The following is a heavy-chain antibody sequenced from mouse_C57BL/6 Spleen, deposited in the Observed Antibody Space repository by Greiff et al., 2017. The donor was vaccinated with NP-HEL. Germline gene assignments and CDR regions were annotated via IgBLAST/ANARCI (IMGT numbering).Heavy chain of an antibody. CDR1: GYSFTGYF. V-gene: IGHV1-20*01. Sequence: EVQLQQSGPELVKPGDSVKISCKASGYSFTGYFMNWVMQSHGKSLEWIGRINPYNGDTFYNQKFKGKATLTVDKSSSTAHMELRSLTSEDSAVYYCAGTYYSNYEGLFAYWGQGTLVTVSA. D-gene: IGHD2-5*01. CDR3: AGTYYSNYEGLFAY. CDR2: INPYNGDT. J-gene: IGHJ3*01.